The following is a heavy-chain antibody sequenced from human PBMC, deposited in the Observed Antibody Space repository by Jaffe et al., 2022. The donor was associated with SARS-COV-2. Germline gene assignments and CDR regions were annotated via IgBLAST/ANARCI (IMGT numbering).Heavy chain of an antibody. Sequence: QLQLQESGPGLVKPSETLSLTCTVSGGSISSGSFYWGWIRQPPGKGLEWIGSSYFSGTTSYNPSLKRRVTISVDTSKNQFSLKLSSVTAADTAMYHCARHWAFFGSGSYRGFDPWGQGTLVTVSS. CDR3: ARHWAFFGSGSYRGFDP. D-gene: IGHD3-10*01. CDR1: GGSISSGSFY. J-gene: IGHJ5*02. CDR2: SYFSGTT. V-gene: IGHV4-39*01.